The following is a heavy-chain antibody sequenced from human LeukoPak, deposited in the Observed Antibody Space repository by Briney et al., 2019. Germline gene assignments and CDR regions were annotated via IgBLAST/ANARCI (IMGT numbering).Heavy chain of an antibody. J-gene: IGHJ4*02. Sequence: GGTLRLSCAASGFTFSSYGMSWVRQAPGKGLEWVSAISGSGGRTYYADSVKGRFTISRDNSKNTLYLQMNSLRAEDTAAYYCAKEDRQPHPDPFDYWGQGTLVTVSS. CDR3: AKEDRQPHPDPFDY. CDR1: GFTFSSYG. CDR2: ISGSGGRT. D-gene: IGHD1-14*01. V-gene: IGHV3-23*01.